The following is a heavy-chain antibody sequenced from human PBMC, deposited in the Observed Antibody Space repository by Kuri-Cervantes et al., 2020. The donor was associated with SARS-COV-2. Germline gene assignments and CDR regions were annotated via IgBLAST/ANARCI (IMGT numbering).Heavy chain of an antibody. CDR3: AGGTKAARQILSWDY. CDR2: ISGSGDNT. J-gene: IGHJ4*02. D-gene: IGHD6-6*01. V-gene: IGHV3-23*01. Sequence: GESLKISCAVSGFTFSSFSMNWVRQAPGKGLEWVSGISGSGDNTYYADSVKGRFTISRDNSKNSLYLQMNSLRAEDTTVYYCAGGTKAARQILSWDYWGQGTLVTVSS. CDR1: GFTFSSFS.